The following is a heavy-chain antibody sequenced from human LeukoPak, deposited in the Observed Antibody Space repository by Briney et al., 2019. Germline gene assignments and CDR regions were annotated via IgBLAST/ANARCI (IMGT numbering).Heavy chain of an antibody. Sequence: QSGGSLRLSCVASGFTFSSYGMHWVRQAPGKGLEWVAVIWYDGRNKYYADSVKGRFTISRDKSNHTVYLQMSSLRAEDTAVYYCAADSSSSIMDVWGQGTTVTVSS. V-gene: IGHV3-33*01. D-gene: IGHD6-13*01. CDR3: AADSSSSIMDV. CDR2: IWYDGRNK. J-gene: IGHJ6*02. CDR1: GFTFSSYG.